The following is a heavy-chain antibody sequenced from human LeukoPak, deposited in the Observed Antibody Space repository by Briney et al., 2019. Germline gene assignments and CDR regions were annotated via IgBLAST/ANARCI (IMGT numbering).Heavy chain of an antibody. CDR3: ARAFPWAYYFDY. Sequence: TSETLSLTCTVSGGSISSYYWSWIRQPPGKGLEWIGYVSYSGSTNYNPSLESRVTILVDTSENQFSLRLSSVTAADTAVYYCARAFPWAYYFDYWGQGTLVTVSS. CDR2: VSYSGST. CDR1: GGSISSYY. V-gene: IGHV4-59*08. D-gene: IGHD2/OR15-2a*01. J-gene: IGHJ4*02.